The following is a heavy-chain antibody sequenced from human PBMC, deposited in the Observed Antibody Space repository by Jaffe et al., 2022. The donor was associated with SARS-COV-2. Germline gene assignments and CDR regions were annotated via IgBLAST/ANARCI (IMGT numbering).Heavy chain of an antibody. CDR2: IKDSGGFT. Sequence: EVYLVESGGGSVQPGGSLRLSCSASGFTFSSYAMHWVRQAPGEGLEFVSGIKDSGGFTSYADSVKGRFTISRDNSKNTLYLQMSSLRAEDTAVYYCVKEGHTSSQFDLWGQGTLVTVSS. CDR3: VKEGHTSSQFDL. J-gene: IGHJ4*02. D-gene: IGHD2-2*01. CDR1: GFTFSSYA. V-gene: IGHV3-64D*09.